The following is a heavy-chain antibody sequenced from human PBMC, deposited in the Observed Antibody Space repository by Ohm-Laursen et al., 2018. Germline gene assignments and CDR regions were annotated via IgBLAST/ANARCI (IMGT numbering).Heavy chain of an antibody. CDR3: ARLGDDAFDI. CDR2: INPNSGVT. Sequence: ASVKVSCNASGYTFTGYYMHWVRQAPGQGLEWMGWINPNSGVTNYAQKFQDRVTMTRDMSISTAYMEVSRLRSDDTAVYYCARLGDDAFDIWGQGTMVTVSS. V-gene: IGHV1-2*02. CDR1: GYTFTGYY. J-gene: IGHJ3*02. D-gene: IGHD3-10*01.